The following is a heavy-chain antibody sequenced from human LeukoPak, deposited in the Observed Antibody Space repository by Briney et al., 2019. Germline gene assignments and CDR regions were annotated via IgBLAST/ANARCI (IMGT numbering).Heavy chain of an antibody. Sequence: GGSLRLSCVASGFTFSSNSMNWVRQAPGKGLEWVSYISRSSSTIYYADSVKGRFTISRDNAKNSLFLQMNSLRAEDTAVYYCARDGCGGDCYSYYYYMDVWGKGTTVTVSS. CDR3: ARDGCGGDCYSYYYYMDV. J-gene: IGHJ6*03. V-gene: IGHV3-48*04. CDR1: GFTFSSNS. CDR2: ISRSSSTI. D-gene: IGHD2-21*01.